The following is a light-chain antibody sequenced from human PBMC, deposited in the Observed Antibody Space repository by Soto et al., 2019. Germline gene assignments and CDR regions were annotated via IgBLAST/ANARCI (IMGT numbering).Light chain of an antibody. CDR1: QSVSSY. CDR3: QQYGTTPLT. J-gene: IGKJ4*01. V-gene: IGKV3-11*01. Sequence: EIVLTQSPSTLSLSPGERATLSCRASQSVSSYLAWYQQKPGQAPRLLMYEASNRATGIPARFSGGGSGTDFTLTISSLEPEDFAVYHCQQYGTTPLTFGGGTKVDI. CDR2: EAS.